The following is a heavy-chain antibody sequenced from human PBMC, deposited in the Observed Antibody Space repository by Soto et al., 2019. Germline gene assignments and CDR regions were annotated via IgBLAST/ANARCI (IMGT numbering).Heavy chain of an antibody. CDR1: GYTFTGYY. V-gene: IGHV1-2*04. Sequence: ASVKVSCKASGYTFTGYYMHWVRQAPGQGLEWMGWINPNSGGTNYAQKFQGWVTMTRDTSISTAYMELSRLRSDDTAVYYCARVRNSSGYSHDAFDIWCQGTMVTVSS. D-gene: IGHD3-22*01. CDR3: ARVRNSSGYSHDAFDI. CDR2: INPNSGGT. J-gene: IGHJ3*02.